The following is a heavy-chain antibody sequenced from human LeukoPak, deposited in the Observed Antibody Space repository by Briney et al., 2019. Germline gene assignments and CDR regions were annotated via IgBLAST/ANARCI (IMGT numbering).Heavy chain of an antibody. D-gene: IGHD3-22*01. V-gene: IGHV1-18*01. CDR2: ISAYNGNT. Sequence: ASVKVSCKASGYTFTSYSISWVRQAPGQGLEWMGWISAYNGNTNYAQKLQGRVAMTTDTSTSTAYMELRSLRSDDTAVYYCARDSYYDSSGYYPYWGQGTLVTVSS. CDR3: ARDSYYDSSGYYPY. CDR1: GYTFTSYS. J-gene: IGHJ4*02.